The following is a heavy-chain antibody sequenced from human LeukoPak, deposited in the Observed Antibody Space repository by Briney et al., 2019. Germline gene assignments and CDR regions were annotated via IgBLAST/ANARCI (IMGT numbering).Heavy chain of an antibody. CDR3: ARVDIIQLWPNGYYYYMDV. CDR1: GFTVSSNY. Sequence: GSLRLSCAASGFTVSSNYMSWVRQAPGKGLEWVSSISSSSSYIYYADSVKGRFTISRDNAKNSLYLQMNSLRAEDTAVYYCARVDIIQLWPNGYYYYMDVWGKGTTVTVSS. D-gene: IGHD5-18*01. CDR2: ISSSSSYI. V-gene: IGHV3-21*01. J-gene: IGHJ6*03.